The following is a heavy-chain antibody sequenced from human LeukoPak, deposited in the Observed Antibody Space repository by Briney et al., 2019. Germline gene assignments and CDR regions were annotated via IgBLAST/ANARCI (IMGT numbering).Heavy chain of an antibody. V-gene: IGHV1-18*01. CDR3: ARAGETCSGGSCYSGVDY. Sequence: ASVKVSCKASGYTFTSYGISWVRQAPGQGLEWMGWISAYNGNTNYAQKLQGRVTMTTDTSTSTAYMELRSLRSDDTAVYYCARAGETCSGGSCYSGVDYWGQGTLVTVSS. CDR1: GYTFTSYG. J-gene: IGHJ4*02. CDR2: ISAYNGNT. D-gene: IGHD2-15*01.